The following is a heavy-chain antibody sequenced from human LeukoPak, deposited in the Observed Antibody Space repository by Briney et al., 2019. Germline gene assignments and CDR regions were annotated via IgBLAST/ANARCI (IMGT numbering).Heavy chain of an antibody. J-gene: IGHJ4*02. Sequence: SETLSLTCTVSGGSISSYYWSWIRQPPGKGLEWIGYIYYSGSTNYNPSLNSRVTISVDTSKNQFSLKLSSVTAADTAVYYCARRREGSSSVDSWGQGTLVTVSS. D-gene: IGHD6-6*01. CDR1: GGSISSYY. CDR2: IYYSGST. V-gene: IGHV4-59*08. CDR3: ARRREGSSSVDS.